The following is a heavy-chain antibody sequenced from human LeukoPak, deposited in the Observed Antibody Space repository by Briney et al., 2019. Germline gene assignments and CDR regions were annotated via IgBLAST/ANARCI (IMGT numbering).Heavy chain of an antibody. CDR1: GYTFTGYY. CDR2: INPNSGGT. V-gene: IGHV1-2*02. Sequence: GASVKVSCKASGYTFTGYYMHWVRQAPGQGLEWMGWINPNSGGTNYAQKFQGRVTMTRDTSISTAYMELSRLRSDDTAVYYCARENNVLRYFDWSTPEGWFDPWGQGTLVTVSS. CDR3: ARENNVLRYFDWSTPEGWFDP. J-gene: IGHJ5*02. D-gene: IGHD3-9*01.